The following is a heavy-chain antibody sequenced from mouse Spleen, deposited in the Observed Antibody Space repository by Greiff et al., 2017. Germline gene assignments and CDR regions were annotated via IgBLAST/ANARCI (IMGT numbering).Heavy chain of an antibody. J-gene: IGHJ3*01. CDR1: GYTFTSYW. V-gene: IGHV1-69*01. D-gene: IGHD2-1*01. Sequence: VQLQESGAELVMPGASVKLSCKASGYTFTSYWMHWVKQRPGQGLEWIGEIDPSDSYTNYNQKFKGKATLTVDKSSSTAYMQLSSLTSEDSAVYYCARSRGNYGFAYWGQGTLVTVSA. CDR2: IDPSDSYT. CDR3: ARSRGNYGFAY.